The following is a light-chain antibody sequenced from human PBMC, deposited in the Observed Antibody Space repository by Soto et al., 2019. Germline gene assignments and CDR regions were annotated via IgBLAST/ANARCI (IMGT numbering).Light chain of an antibody. CDR1: NIGSKS. CDR2: YDS. J-gene: IGLJ1*01. V-gene: IGLV3-21*04. Sequence: SSELTQPPSVSVAPGKTARITCGGTNIGSKSVHWYQQKPGQAPVLVIYYDSDRPSGIPERFSGSNSGNTATLTISRVEAGDEADYYCQVWDSSSDHPVYVFGTGTKLTVL. CDR3: QVWDSSSDHPVYV.